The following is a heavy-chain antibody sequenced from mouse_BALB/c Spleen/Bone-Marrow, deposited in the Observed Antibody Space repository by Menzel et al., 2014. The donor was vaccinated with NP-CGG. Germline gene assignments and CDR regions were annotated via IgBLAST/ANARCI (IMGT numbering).Heavy chain of an antibody. V-gene: IGHV2-6-1*01. CDR2: IWSDGST. D-gene: IGHD2-1*01. J-gene: IGHJ4*01. Sequence: VKLVESGPGLVAPSQSLSITCTISGFSLTRYGVHWVRQPPGKGLEWLVVIWSDGSTTYNSALKSRLSITKDNSKSQVFLKMNSLQTDDTAMYYCARNGNFFAMDYWGQGTSVTVSS. CDR1: GFSLTRYG. CDR3: ARNGNFFAMDY.